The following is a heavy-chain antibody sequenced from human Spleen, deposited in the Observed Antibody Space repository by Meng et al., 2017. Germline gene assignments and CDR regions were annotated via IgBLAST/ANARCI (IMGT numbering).Heavy chain of an antibody. D-gene: IGHD1-26*01. CDR2: LYTSGGT. J-gene: IGHJ4*02. CDR3: ARDLGGSYYY. V-gene: IGHV4-61*02. CDR1: GGSISSGSYY. Sequence: SETLSLTCTVSGGSISSGSYYWSWIRQPAGKGLEWIGRLYTSGGTQYNPSLKSRVTISVDTSRNQFSLKLSSVTAADTAVYYCARDLGGSYYYWGQGTLVTVSS.